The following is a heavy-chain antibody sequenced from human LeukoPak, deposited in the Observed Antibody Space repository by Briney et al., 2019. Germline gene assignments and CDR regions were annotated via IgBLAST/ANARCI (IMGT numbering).Heavy chain of an antibody. D-gene: IGHD3-22*01. V-gene: IGHV4-39*01. CDR3: ARHVAVAVTRYYFDY. J-gene: IGHJ4*02. Sequence: SETLSLTCTVSGGSISSRSYYWGWIRQPPGKGLEWIGSIYYSGSTYYNPSLKSRVTISLDTSKNQFSLKLSSVTAADTAVYYCARHVAVAVTRYYFDYWGQGTLVTVSS. CDR1: GGSISSRSYY. CDR2: IYYSGST.